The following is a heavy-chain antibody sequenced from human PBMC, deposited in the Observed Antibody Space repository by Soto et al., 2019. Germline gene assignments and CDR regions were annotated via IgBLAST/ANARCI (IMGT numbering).Heavy chain of an antibody. CDR1: GYTFTGYY. Sequence: ASVKVSCKASGYTFTGYYMHWVRQAPGQGLEWMGWINPNSGGTNYAQKFQGRVTMTRDTSISTAYMELSRLRSDDTAVYYCARIGGLMYYYDSSGYYFDYWGQGTLVTVSS. J-gene: IGHJ4*02. D-gene: IGHD3-22*01. CDR3: ARIGGLMYYYDSSGYYFDY. V-gene: IGHV1-2*02. CDR2: INPNSGGT.